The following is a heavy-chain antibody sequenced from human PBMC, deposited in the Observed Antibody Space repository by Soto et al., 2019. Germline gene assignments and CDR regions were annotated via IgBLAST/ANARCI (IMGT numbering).Heavy chain of an antibody. Sequence: ASVKVSCKVSGYTLTELSMHWVRQAPGKGLEWMGGFDPEDGETIYAQKFQGRVTMTEDTSTDTAYMELSSLRSEDTAMYYCATDLKLLWPNFDYWGQGTLVTVSS. V-gene: IGHV1-24*01. CDR1: GYTLTELS. J-gene: IGHJ4*02. CDR2: FDPEDGET. CDR3: ATDLKLLWPNFDY. D-gene: IGHD2-2*01.